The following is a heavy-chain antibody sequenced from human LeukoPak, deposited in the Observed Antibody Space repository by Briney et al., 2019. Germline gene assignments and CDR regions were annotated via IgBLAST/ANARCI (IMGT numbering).Heavy chain of an antibody. CDR1: GFTFTRYW. J-gene: IGHJ4*02. Sequence: GGSLRLSCVASGFTFTRYWMTWVRQTPGKGLEWVAHIKPDGSEKYYVDSLKGRFTISRDNAKSTVYVQMHSLRAEDTAVYYWGGGRCTGNSCWGALYLYYLGQGSLVTVSS. CDR2: IKPDGSEK. CDR3: GGGRCTGNSCWGALYLYY. V-gene: IGHV3-7*01. D-gene: IGHD2-2*01.